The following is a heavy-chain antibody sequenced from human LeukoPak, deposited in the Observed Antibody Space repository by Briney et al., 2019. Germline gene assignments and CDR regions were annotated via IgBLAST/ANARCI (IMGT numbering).Heavy chain of an antibody. J-gene: IGHJ4*02. Sequence: GRSLRLSCAASGFTFDDYAMHWVRQAPGKGLEWVSGISWNSGSIGYADSVKGRFTISRDNAKNSLYLQMNSLRAEDTAVYYCARITMVRGVDYWGQGTLVTVSS. CDR3: ARITMVRGVDY. CDR1: GFTFDDYA. CDR2: ISWNSGSI. D-gene: IGHD3-10*01. V-gene: IGHV3-9*01.